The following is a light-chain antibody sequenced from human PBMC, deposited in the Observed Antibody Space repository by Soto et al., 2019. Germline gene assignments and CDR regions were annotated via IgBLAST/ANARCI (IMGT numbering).Light chain of an antibody. CDR3: QQSYSTRPT. Sequence: DIQMTHSPSSLSASVGDRVTITCRASQGIRHYLAWYQQKPGKVPKLLIYEASNLQSGVPSRFRGGGSGTEFTLTISSLQPEDVATYYCQQSYSTRPTFGGGTKVDIK. J-gene: IGKJ4*01. CDR2: EAS. CDR1: QGIRHY. V-gene: IGKV1-27*01.